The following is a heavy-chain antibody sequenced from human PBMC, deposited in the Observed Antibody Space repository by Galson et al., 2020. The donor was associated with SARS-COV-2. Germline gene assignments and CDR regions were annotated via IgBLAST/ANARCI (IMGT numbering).Heavy chain of an antibody. J-gene: IGHJ4*02. CDR3: AKVVGATAGGTRAAGQYYFDY. CDR2: ISGSGGST. CDR1: GFTFSSYA. D-gene: IGHD1-26*01. V-gene: IGHV3-23*01. Sequence: TGGSLRLSCAASGFTFSSYAMSWVRQAPGKGLEWVSAISGSGGSTYYADSVKGRFTISRDNSKNTLYLQMNSLRAEDTAVYYCAKVVGATAGGTRAAGQYYFDYWGQGTLVTVSS.